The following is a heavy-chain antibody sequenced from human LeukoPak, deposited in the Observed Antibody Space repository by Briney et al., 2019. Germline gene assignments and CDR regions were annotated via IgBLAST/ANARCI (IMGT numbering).Heavy chain of an antibody. V-gene: IGHV3-23*01. D-gene: IGHD5-24*01. J-gene: IGHJ4*02. CDR1: GFTFSSYA. CDR3: AKKRGGYGYTDN. CDR2: ISGSGGST. Sequence: AGGSLRLSCAASGFTFSSYAMGWVRQAPGKGLEWVSGISGSGGSTHYAASVKGRFTISSDNSKNTLYLQMNSLSAEDTAVYYCAKKRGGYGYTDNWGQGTLVTVSS.